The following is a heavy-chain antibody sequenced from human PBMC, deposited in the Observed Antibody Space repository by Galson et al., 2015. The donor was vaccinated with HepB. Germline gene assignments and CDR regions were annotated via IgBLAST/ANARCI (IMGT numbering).Heavy chain of an antibody. D-gene: IGHD2-8*01. CDR2: ISGSSSHI. CDR3: ARAVYCTTNGCPYYFEY. CDR1: GFTFITYA. Sequence: SLRLSCAASGFTFITYAVHWVRQPPGKGLEWVSSISGSSSHIYYAGSVKGRFTVSRDNAKNSVFLQMDSLRAEDTAVYYCARAVYCTTNGCPYYFEYWGQGTLVTVSS. V-gene: IGHV3-21*01. J-gene: IGHJ4*02.